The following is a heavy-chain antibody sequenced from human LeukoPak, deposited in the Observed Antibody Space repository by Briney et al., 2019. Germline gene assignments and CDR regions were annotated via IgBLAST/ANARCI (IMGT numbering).Heavy chain of an antibody. CDR3: ARDDEEYLDP. CDR2: INHSGST. D-gene: IGHD2-2*01. V-gene: IGHV4-34*01. Sequence: PSETLSLTCAVYGGSFSGYYWSWIRQPPGKGLEWIGEINHSGSTNYNPSLKSRVTISVDTSKNQFSLKLSSVTAADTAVYYCARDDEEYLDPWGQGTLVTVSS. CDR1: GGSFSGYY. J-gene: IGHJ5*02.